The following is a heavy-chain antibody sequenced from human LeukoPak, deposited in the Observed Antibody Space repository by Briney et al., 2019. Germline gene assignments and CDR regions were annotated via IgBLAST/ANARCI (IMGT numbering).Heavy chain of an antibody. Sequence: ASVKVSCKASGYSFSNYAMNWVRQAPGQGLEWMGWINPNSGGTNYAQKFQGRVTMTRDTSISTAYMELSRLRSDDTAVYYCARGTAMVTYWGQGTLVTVSS. CDR3: ARGTAMVTY. CDR2: INPNSGGT. V-gene: IGHV1-2*02. CDR1: GYSFSNYA. J-gene: IGHJ4*02. D-gene: IGHD5-18*01.